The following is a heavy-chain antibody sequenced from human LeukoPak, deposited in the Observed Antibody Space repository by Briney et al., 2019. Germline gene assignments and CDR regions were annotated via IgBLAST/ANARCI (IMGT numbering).Heavy chain of an antibody. Sequence: KSSETLSLTCTVSGGSISSYYWSWIRQPPGKGLEWIGYVYYSGSTNYNPSLKSRVTISVDTSKNQFSLKLSSVTAADTAVYYCARGIGDYIPRSYYYYYMDVWGKGTTVTVSS. CDR2: VYYSGST. J-gene: IGHJ6*03. CDR1: GGSISSYY. V-gene: IGHV4-59*01. D-gene: IGHD4-17*01. CDR3: ARGIGDYIPRSYYYYYMDV.